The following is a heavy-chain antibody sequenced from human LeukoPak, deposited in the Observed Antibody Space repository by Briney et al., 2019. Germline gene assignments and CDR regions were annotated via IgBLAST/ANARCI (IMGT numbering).Heavy chain of an antibody. J-gene: IGHJ4*02. Sequence: ASVKVSCKASGYTFTSYYMHWVRQAPGQGLEWMGIINPSGGSTTYAQKFQGRVTMTRDTSTSTVYMELSSLRSGDTAVYYCARSYSSGWYDYWGQGTLVTVSS. CDR1: GYTFTSYY. V-gene: IGHV1-46*01. CDR3: ARSYSSGWYDY. D-gene: IGHD6-19*01. CDR2: INPSGGST.